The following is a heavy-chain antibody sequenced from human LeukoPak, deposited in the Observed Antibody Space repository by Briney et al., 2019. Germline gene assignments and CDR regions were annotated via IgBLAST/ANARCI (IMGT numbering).Heavy chain of an antibody. V-gene: IGHV3-7*01. CDR3: ARGGSRYASY. D-gene: IGHD3-16*01. J-gene: IGHJ4*02. Sequence: GGSLRLSCAASGFTFSNYWMSWLRQAPGKGLEWVANIKEGGSEKSYVDSVRGRFTISRDNAKNSLYLQMNSLRAEDTAVYYCARGGSRYASYWGQGTLVTVSS. CDR1: GFTFSNYW. CDR2: IKEGGSEK.